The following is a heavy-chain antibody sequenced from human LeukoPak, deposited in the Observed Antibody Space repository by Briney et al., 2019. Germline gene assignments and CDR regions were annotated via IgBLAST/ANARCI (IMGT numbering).Heavy chain of an antibody. D-gene: IGHD1-26*01. J-gene: IGHJ3*02. CDR3: ARDWSSGSYTGAFDI. CDR2: ISPNSGGT. CDR1: GYTFTDYY. Sequence: GASVKVSCKASGYTFTDYYMHWVRQAPGQGLEWMGWISPNSGGTNYAQNFQGRVTMTRDTSISTAYMELSRLRSDDTAVYYCARDWSSGSYTGAFDIWGQGTMVTVSS. V-gene: IGHV1-2*02.